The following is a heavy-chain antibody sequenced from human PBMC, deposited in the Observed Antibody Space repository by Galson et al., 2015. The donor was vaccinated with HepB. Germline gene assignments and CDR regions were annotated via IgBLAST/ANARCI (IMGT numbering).Heavy chain of an antibody. CDR3: ARGQAEGATEQFDY. V-gene: IGHV1-69*13. D-gene: IGHD1-26*01. Sequence: SVKVSCKASGGTFSSYAISWVRQAPGQGLEWMGGIIPIFGTANYAQKFQGRVTITADESTSTAYMELSSLRSEDTAVYYCARGQAEGATEQFDYWGQGTLVTVSS. CDR2: IIPIFGTA. J-gene: IGHJ4*02. CDR1: GGTFSSYA.